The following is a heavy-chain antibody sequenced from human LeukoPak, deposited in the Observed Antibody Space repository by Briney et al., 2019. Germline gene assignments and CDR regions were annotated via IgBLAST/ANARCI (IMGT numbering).Heavy chain of an antibody. D-gene: IGHD1-26*01. CDR3: TRDASGDTNSGPRMDV. Sequence: GGSLRLSCAASGFTFSSYAMSWVRQAPGKGLEWVAMIKPDGSEKYYVDSVKGLFTISRDNAKNSLYLQMTSLRAEDTAVYYCTRDASGDTNSGPRMDVWGQGTTVTVS. CDR2: IKPDGSEK. CDR1: GFTFSSYA. J-gene: IGHJ6*02. V-gene: IGHV3-7*05.